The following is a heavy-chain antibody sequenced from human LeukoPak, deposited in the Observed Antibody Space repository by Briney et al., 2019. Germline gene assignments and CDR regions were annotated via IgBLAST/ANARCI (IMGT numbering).Heavy chain of an antibody. D-gene: IGHD2-2*01. V-gene: IGHV1-8*01. Sequence: GASVKVSCKASGYTFTSYDFNWVRQATGQRPEWMGWMSPNSGDTGYAQKFQDRVTMTRNTSISTAYMELSSLRSDDTAVYYCARGRGYRSSTSCQQTPPHFDYWGQGTLVTVSS. CDR3: ARGRGYRSSTSCQQTPPHFDY. J-gene: IGHJ4*02. CDR2: MSPNSGDT. CDR1: GYTFTSYD.